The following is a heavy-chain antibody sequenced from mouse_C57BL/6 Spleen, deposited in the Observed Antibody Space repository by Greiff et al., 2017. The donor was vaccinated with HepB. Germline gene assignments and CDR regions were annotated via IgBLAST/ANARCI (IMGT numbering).Heavy chain of an antibody. Sequence: VQLQQSGAELVKPGASVKISCKASGYAFSSYWMNWVKQRPGKGLEWIGQIYPGDGDTNYNGKFKGKATLTADKSSSTAYMQLSSLTSEDSAVYFCARGGTLVVTHYFDYWGQGTTLTVSS. CDR1: GYAFSSYW. CDR2: IYPGDGDT. D-gene: IGHD2-3*01. V-gene: IGHV1-80*01. CDR3: ARGGTLVVTHYFDY. J-gene: IGHJ2*01.